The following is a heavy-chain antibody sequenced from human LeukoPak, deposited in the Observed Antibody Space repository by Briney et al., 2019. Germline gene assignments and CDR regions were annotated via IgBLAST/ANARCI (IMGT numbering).Heavy chain of an antibody. Sequence: GASVKVSCKASGYTFTSYDINWVRQATGQGLEWMGRINPNSGNRGYAQQFQGRVTITRDTSIRTAYMELTSLRSEDTAVYYCARVDGSPDYWGQGTLVTVSS. V-gene: IGHV1-8*03. CDR1: GYTFTSYD. J-gene: IGHJ4*02. D-gene: IGHD2-15*01. CDR3: ARVDGSPDY. CDR2: INPNSGNR.